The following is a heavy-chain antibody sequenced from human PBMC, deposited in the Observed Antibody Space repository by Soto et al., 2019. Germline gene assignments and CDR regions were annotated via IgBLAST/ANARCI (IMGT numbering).Heavy chain of an antibody. Sequence: GGSLRLSCAASGFTFSSYWMSWVRQAPGKGLEWVANIKQDGSEKYYVDSVKGRFTISRDNAKNSLYLQMNSLRAEDTAVYYCAGSIAARPGRSYYYYYMDVWGKGTTVTVSS. CDR3: AGSIAARPGRSYYYYYMDV. V-gene: IGHV3-7*01. D-gene: IGHD6-6*01. J-gene: IGHJ6*03. CDR1: GFTFSSYW. CDR2: IKQDGSEK.